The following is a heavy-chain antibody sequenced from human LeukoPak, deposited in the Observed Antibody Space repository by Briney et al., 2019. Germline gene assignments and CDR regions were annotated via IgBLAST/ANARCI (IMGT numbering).Heavy chain of an antibody. V-gene: IGHV1-18*04. Sequence: GASVKVSCKASGYTFTSYGISWVRQAPGQGLEWMGWLSAYNGNTNYAQKLQGRVTMTTDTSTSTAYMELRSLRSDDTAVYYCARDDDGDEDYYYYGMDVWGKGTTVTVSS. CDR3: ARDDDGDEDYYYYGMDV. J-gene: IGHJ6*04. CDR1: GYTFTSYG. CDR2: LSAYNGNT. D-gene: IGHD4-17*01.